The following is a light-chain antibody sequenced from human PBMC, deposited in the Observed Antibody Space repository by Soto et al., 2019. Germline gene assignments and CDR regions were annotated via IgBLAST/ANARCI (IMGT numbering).Light chain of an antibody. CDR1: QSVSSSY. J-gene: IGKJ1*01. CDR2: GAS. CDR3: QQYGSSRWT. V-gene: IGKV3-20*01. Sequence: IVLPQYPGTLSLSPGERATLSCRASQSVSSSYLAWYQQKPGQAPRLLIYGASSRATGIPDRFSGSGSGTDFTLTISRLEPEDFAVYYCQQYGSSRWTFGQGTKVDI.